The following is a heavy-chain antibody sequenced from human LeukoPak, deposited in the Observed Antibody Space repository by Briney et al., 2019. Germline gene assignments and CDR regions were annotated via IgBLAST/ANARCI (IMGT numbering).Heavy chain of an antibody. J-gene: IGHJ5*02. D-gene: IGHD3-22*01. CDR3: ARDTAPYDSSGSNWFDP. Sequence: SMKVSCKASGGTFSIYAISWVRQAPGQGLEWMGGIIPIFGSANYAQKFQGRVTITADESTSTAYMELSSLRSEDTAVYYCARDTAPYDSSGSNWFDPWGREPWSPSPQ. CDR2: IIPIFGSA. CDR1: GGTFSIYA. V-gene: IGHV1-69*13.